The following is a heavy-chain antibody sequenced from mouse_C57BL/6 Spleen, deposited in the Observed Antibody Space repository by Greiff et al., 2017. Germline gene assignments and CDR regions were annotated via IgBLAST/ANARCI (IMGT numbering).Heavy chain of an antibody. CDR3: ARRTTGFDY. D-gene: IGHD1-1*01. CDR1: GYAFSSSW. CDR2: IYPGDGDT. J-gene: IGHJ2*01. V-gene: IGHV1-82*01. Sequence: VMLVESGPELVKPGASVKISCKASGYAFSSSWMNWVKQRPGKGLEWIGRIYPGDGDTNYNGKFKGKATLTADKSSSTAYMQLSSLTSEDSAVYFCARRTTGFDYWGQGTTLTVSS.